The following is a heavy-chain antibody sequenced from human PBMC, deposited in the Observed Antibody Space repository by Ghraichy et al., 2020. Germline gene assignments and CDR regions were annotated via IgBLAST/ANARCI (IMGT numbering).Heavy chain of an antibody. J-gene: IGHJ6*02. CDR1: GYTLSELS. CDR3: ATDQGYGMDV. CDR2: FDREDGET. Sequence: ASVKVSCKVSGYTLSELSIHWVRQAPGKGLEWTGTFDREDGETINVQRVQGRVTMTEDTSTNTAYMELRSLRSEDTAVYYCATDQGYGMDVWGQGTTVTVSS. V-gene: IGHV1-24*01.